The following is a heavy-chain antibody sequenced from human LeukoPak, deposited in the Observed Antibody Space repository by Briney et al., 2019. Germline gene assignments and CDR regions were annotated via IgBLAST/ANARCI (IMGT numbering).Heavy chain of an antibody. CDR2: IKQDGSEK. V-gene: IGHV3-7*01. CDR3: ARDSPRVDYYYGMDV. CDR1: GFTVSSYW. J-gene: IGHJ6*02. Sequence: GGSLRLSCAASGFTVSSYWMSCVRQAPGKGLEWVAHIKQDGSEKYYVDSVKGRFTISRDNAKNSLYLQMNSLRAEDTAVYYCARDSPRVDYYYGMDVWGQGTTVTVSS.